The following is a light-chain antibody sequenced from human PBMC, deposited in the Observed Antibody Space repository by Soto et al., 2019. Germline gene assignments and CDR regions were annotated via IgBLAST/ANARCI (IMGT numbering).Light chain of an antibody. CDR1: SSDVGGFNY. CDR3: SAYTSDTMHVL. V-gene: IGLV2-14*01. J-gene: IGLJ2*01. CDR2: DVN. Sequence: QSALTQPASVSGSPGQSITISCTGTSSDVGGFNYVSWYQQHPGKVPKLIIYDVNDRPSGVSDRFSGSKSGNTASLTISGLQAEDEADYFCSAYTSDTMHVLFGGATKLTVL.